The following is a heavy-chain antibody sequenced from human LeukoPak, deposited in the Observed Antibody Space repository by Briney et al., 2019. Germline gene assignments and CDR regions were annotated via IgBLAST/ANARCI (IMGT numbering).Heavy chain of an antibody. CDR3: ARAFRYCSSTSCYYFDY. V-gene: IGHV4-59*08. CDR2: IYYSGST. CDR1: GGSISSYY. D-gene: IGHD2-2*01. Sequence: PSETLSLTCTVSGGSISSYYWSWIRQPPGKGLEWIGYIYYSGSTNYNPSLKSRVTISVDTSKNQFSLKLSSVTAADTAVYYCARAFRYCSSTSCYYFDYWGQGTLVTVSS. J-gene: IGHJ4*02.